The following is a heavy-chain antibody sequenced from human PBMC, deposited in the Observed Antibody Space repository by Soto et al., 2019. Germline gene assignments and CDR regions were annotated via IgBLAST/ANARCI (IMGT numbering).Heavy chain of an antibody. J-gene: IGHJ2*01. V-gene: IGHV3-30*03. D-gene: IGHD3-10*01. Sequence: QVHLVDSGGGVAQPGRSLRLSCVASGFSFSVFGMQWVRQAPGKGLEWVAVVSAAGDVQLYPESVKGRFTISRDNVKTTVYLQMDSLRIEDTAVYYCVREGRFGEWFFDVWGRGTLVTVSS. CDR3: VREGRFGEWFFDV. CDR1: GFSFSVFG. CDR2: VSAAGDVQ.